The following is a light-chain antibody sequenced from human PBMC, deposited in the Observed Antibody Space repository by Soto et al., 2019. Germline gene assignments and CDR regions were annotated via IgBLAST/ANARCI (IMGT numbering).Light chain of an antibody. CDR2: EVG. CDR1: SSDVGGYNY. J-gene: IGLJ2*01. Sequence: QSALTQPASVSGSPGQSITISCTGTSSDVGGYNYVSWYQQHPGKAPKLMIYEVGNRPSGVSNRFSGSKSGNTASLTISGLQAEDEADYYCSSYTSSNTPVVFGGGTKLTVL. CDR3: SSYTSSNTPVV. V-gene: IGLV2-14*01.